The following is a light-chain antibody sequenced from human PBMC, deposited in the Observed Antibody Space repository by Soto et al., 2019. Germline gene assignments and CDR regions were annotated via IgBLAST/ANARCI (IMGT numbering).Light chain of an antibody. Sequence: QSVLTQPASVSGSPGQSIAISCTGVRTDVADGYDYVSWYQQHPGQAPKLIIYNLSNRPSGVSNRFSGSKSVNTASLTVSGLQAEDEAEYYCTSYTSSTPFYGFGTGTKVTVL. J-gene: IGLJ1*01. CDR2: NLS. CDR1: RTDVADGYDY. CDR3: TSYTSSTPFYG. V-gene: IGLV2-14*03.